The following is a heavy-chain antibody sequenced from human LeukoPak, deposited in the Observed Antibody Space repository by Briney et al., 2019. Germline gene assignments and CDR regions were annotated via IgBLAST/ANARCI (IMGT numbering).Heavy chain of an antibody. CDR3: VRARRGTVAGLDY. V-gene: IGHV7-4-1*01. CDR2: INTNTGDP. J-gene: IGHJ4*02. D-gene: IGHD6-19*01. Sequence: GASVKVSCSASGYTFSSYGISWVRQAPGQGLQWMGWINTNTGDPTYAQGFRGRFFFSLDSSLTTTYLQISTLEPGDTAVYYCVRARRGTVAGLDYWGQGTLVTVSS. CDR1: GYTFSSYG.